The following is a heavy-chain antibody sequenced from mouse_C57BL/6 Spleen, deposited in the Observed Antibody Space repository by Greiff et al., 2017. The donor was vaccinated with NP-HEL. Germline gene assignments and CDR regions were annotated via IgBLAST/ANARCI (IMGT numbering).Heavy chain of an antibody. CDR2: IYPSDSET. CDR3: AREEYDYDYYAMDY. Sequence: QVQLQQPGAELVRPGSSVKLSCKASGYTFTSYWMDWVKQRPGQGLEWIGNIYPSDSETHYNQKFKDKATLTEDKSSSTAYMQLSSLTSEDSAVYYCAREEYDYDYYAMDYWGQGTSVTVSS. J-gene: IGHJ4*01. D-gene: IGHD2-4*01. CDR1: GYTFTSYW. V-gene: IGHV1-61*01.